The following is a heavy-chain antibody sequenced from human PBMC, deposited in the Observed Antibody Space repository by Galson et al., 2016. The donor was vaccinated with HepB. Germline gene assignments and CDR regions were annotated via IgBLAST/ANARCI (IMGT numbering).Heavy chain of an antibody. CDR2: INSDGSTT. CDR1: GFTFSSSW. J-gene: IGHJ4*02. CDR3: TRGRSGSHYVY. D-gene: IGHD1-26*01. Sequence: SLRLSCAASGFTFSSSWMHWVRRAPGKGLVWVSRINSDGSTTTYGDAVKGRFTISRDNAKNTLYLQMNSLRVEDTAVYYCTRGRSGSHYVYWGQGTLVSVSS. V-gene: IGHV3-74*01.